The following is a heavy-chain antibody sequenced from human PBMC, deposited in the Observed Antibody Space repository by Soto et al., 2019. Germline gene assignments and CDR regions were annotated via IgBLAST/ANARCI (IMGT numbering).Heavy chain of an antibody. Sequence: PSETLSLTCAVYGGSFSGYYWSWIRQPPGKGLEWIGEINHSGSTNYNPSLKSRVTISVDKSKNQFSLKLSSVTAADTAVYYCARALEELRYFGWLSGWFDPWGQGTLVTVSS. V-gene: IGHV4-34*01. CDR3: ARALEELRYFGWLSGWFDP. CDR1: GGSFSGYY. J-gene: IGHJ5*02. CDR2: INHSGST. D-gene: IGHD3-9*01.